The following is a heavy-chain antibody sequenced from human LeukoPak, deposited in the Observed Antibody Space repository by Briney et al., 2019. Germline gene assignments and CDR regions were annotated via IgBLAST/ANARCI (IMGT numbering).Heavy chain of an antibody. CDR1: GYTFTSYG. CDR3: ARDVSAGGTNWFDP. Sequence: ASVKDSCKASGYTFTSYGINWVRQAPGQGLEWMGWISGYNGNTNYAQKFQGRVTMTRDTSISTAYMEMSRLRSDDTAVYYCARDVSAGGTNWFDPWGQGTLVTVSS. CDR2: ISGYNGNT. V-gene: IGHV1-18*01. J-gene: IGHJ5*02. D-gene: IGHD3-16*01.